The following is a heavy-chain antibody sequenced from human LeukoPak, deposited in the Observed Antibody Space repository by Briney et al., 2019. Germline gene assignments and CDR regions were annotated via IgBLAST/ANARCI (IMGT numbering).Heavy chain of an antibody. J-gene: IGHJ4*02. CDR2: ISSSSSTI. CDR3: ARELSGVDY. Sequence: PGGSLRLSCAASGFIFSASDVHWIRQASGKGLEWVSYISSSSSTIYYADSVKGRFTISRDNAKNSLYLQMNSLRAEDTAVYHCARELSGVDYWGQGTLVTVSS. CDR1: GFIFSASD. V-gene: IGHV3-48*01. D-gene: IGHD7-27*01.